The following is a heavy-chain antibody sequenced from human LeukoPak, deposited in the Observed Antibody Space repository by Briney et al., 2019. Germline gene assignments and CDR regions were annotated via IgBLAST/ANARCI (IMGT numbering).Heavy chain of an antibody. Sequence: ASVKVSCKASGYTFTSYGISWVRQAPGQGLEWMGWISAYNGNTNYAQKLQGRVTMTTDTFTSTAYMELSRLRSDDTAVYYCARVFQKQLSDYWGQGSLVTVSS. CDR3: ARVFQKQLSDY. J-gene: IGHJ4*02. CDR2: ISAYNGNT. D-gene: IGHD6-13*01. CDR1: GYTFTSYG. V-gene: IGHV1-18*01.